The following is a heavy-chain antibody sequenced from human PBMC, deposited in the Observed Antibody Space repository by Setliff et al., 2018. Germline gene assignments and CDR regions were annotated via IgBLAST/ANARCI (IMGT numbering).Heavy chain of an antibody. D-gene: IGHD6-19*01. CDR2: ISAYDGNT. J-gene: IGHJ4*02. CDR3: ARSPPNRGSGNGWYGDF. CDR1: GYTFTNYG. Sequence: GASVKVSCKASGYTFTNYGITWVRQAPGQGLEWMGWISAYDGNTKFAQNIQGRVTLTTDTPTSTAYMELRSLRSDDTAVYYCARSPPNRGSGNGWYGDFWGQGTLVTVSS. V-gene: IGHV1-18*01.